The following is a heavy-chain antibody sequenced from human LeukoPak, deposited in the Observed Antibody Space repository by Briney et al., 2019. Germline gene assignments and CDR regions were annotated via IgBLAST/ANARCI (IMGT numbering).Heavy chain of an antibody. D-gene: IGHD1-14*01. V-gene: IGHV4-59*01. Sequence: SETLSLTCTVSDDSIRSYYWSWIRRPPGKGLEWIGYIHYSGSTNSNPSLKSRVTISVDTSKKQFSLKLRSVTAADTAVYYCARVAPGGIYYYGMDVWGQGTTVTVSS. J-gene: IGHJ6*02. CDR2: IHYSGST. CDR3: ARVAPGGIYYYGMDV. CDR1: DDSIRSYY.